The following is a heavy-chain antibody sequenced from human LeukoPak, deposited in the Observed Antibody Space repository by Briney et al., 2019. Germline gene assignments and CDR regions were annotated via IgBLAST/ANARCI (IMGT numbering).Heavy chain of an antibody. CDR3: AREAYDSGSYYFDY. V-gene: IGHV3-74*01. Sequence: GGSLRLSCAASGFTFNSYWMHWVRQAPGKGLVWVSRINSDGTGTSYADSVKGRFTISRDNAKNTLYLQMNSLRAEDTAVYYCAREAYDSGSYYFDYWGQGTLVTVSS. D-gene: IGHD3-10*01. CDR1: GFTFNSYW. CDR2: INSDGTGT. J-gene: IGHJ4*02.